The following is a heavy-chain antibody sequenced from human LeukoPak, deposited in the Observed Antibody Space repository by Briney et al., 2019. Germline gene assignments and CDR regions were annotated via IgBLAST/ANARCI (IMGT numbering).Heavy chain of an antibody. D-gene: IGHD6-19*01. V-gene: IGHV1-18*01. CDR1: GYTFTSYG. Sequence: ASVKVSCKASGYTFTSYGISWVRQAPGQGLEWMGWISGNNGNTNYAQKLQGRVTMTTDTSTSTAYMELGSLTSDDTALYYCARAAATVAGTRYFQHWGQGTLVTVSS. J-gene: IGHJ1*01. CDR3: ARAAATVAGTRYFQH. CDR2: ISGNNGNT.